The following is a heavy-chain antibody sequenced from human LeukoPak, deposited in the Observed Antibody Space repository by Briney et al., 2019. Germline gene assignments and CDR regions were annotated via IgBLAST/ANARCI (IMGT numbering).Heavy chain of an antibody. V-gene: IGHV4-59*01. CDR3: ARARREITMVRGPGYRANYYYYMDV. CDR1: GGSISSYY. Sequence: PSETLSLTCTVSGGSISSYYWSWIRQPPGKGLEWIGYIYYSGSTNYNPSLKSRVTISVDTSKNQFSLKLRSVTAADTAVYYCARARREITMVRGPGYRANYYYYMDVWGKGTTVTISS. CDR2: IYYSGST. D-gene: IGHD3-10*01. J-gene: IGHJ6*03.